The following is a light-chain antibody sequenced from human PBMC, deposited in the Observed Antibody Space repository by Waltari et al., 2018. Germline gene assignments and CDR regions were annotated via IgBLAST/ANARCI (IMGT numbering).Light chain of an antibody. CDR2: DVS. CDR1: SSDVGGYNY. V-gene: IGLV2-14*01. J-gene: IGLJ3*02. CDR3: SSYTSSSTWV. Sequence: QSALTQPASVSESPGQSITISCTGTSSDVGGYNYVSWYQQHIGKAPKLMIYDVSKRPSWFSNRFSGSKSGNTASLTISGLQAEDEADYYCSSYTSSSTWVFGGGTKLTVL.